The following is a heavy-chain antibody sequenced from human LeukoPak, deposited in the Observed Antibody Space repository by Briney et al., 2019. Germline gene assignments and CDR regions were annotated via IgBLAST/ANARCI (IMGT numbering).Heavy chain of an antibody. J-gene: IGHJ4*02. CDR1: GYTFTSYY. V-gene: IGHV1-46*01. CDR2: INPSGGST. CDR3: ASPGYNYGHFDY. D-gene: IGHD5-18*01. Sequence: RASVKVSCKASGYTFTSYYMHWVRQAPGQGLEWMGIINPSGGSTSYAQKFQGRVTMTRDTSTSTVYMGLSSLRSEDTAVYYCASPGYNYGHFDYWGQGTLVTVSS.